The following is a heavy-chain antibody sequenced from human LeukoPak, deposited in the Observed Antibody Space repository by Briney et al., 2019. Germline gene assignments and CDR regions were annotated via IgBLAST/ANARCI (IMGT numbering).Heavy chain of an antibody. CDR2: IIPVLGIS. D-gene: IGHD3-3*01. CDR1: GCTFSSYA. J-gene: IGHJ6*02. V-gene: IGHV1-69*04. Sequence: SVNVSCKASGCTFSSYAINWVRQAPGQGLAWMGGIIPVLGISNCAQKFQSRVTITADKPSSTAYMELSSMRSEDTAVYYCARAGTYDFWSGYYPNYYYYGMDFWGQGTTVTVSS. CDR3: ARAGTYDFWSGYYPNYYYYGMDF.